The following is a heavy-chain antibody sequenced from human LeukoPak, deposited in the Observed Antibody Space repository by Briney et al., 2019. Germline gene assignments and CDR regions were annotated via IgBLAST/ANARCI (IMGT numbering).Heavy chain of an antibody. CDR1: GFPFSSYE. J-gene: IGHJ6*04. D-gene: IGHD3-10*02. CDR3: AELGITMIGGV. Sequence: GGSLLLSCAASGFPFSSYEMNWVRPAPGKGLEWVSYISSSGSTIYYADSVKGRFTISRDNAKNSLYLQMNSLRAEDTAVYYCAELGITMIGGVWGKGTTVTISS. CDR2: ISSSGSTI. V-gene: IGHV3-48*03.